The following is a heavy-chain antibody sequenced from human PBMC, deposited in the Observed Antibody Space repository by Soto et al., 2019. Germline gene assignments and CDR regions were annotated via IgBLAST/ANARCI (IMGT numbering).Heavy chain of an antibody. V-gene: IGHV4-39*01. D-gene: IGHD3-3*01. CDR1: GGSISSSSYY. CDR3: ATHTIFGVAYLDY. CDR2: IYYSGST. J-gene: IGHJ4*02. Sequence: TETLSLTCTVSGGSISSSSYYWGWIRQPPGKGLEWIGSIYYSGSTHYNPSLKSRVTISVDTSKNQFSLKLSSVTAADTAVYYCATHTIFGVAYLDYWGQGTLVTV.